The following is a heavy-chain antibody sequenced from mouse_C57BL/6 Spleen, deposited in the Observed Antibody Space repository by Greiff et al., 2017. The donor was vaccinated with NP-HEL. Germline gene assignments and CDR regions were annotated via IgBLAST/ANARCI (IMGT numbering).Heavy chain of an antibody. D-gene: IGHD1-1*01. V-gene: IGHV1-50*01. J-gene: IGHJ2*01. CDR2: IDPSDSYT. Sequence: QQSCKASGYTFTSYWMQWVKQRPGQGLEWIGEIDPSDSYTNYNQKFKGKATLTVDTSSSTAYMQLSSLTSEDSAVYYCARRDYYYGSSYDHFDYWGQGTTLTVSS. CDR1: GYTFTSYW. CDR3: ARRDYYYGSSYDHFDY.